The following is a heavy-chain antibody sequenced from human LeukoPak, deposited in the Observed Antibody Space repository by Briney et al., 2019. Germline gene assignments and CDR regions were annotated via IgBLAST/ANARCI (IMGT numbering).Heavy chain of an antibody. CDR1: GFTFSSYS. CDR3: ARDEDGGTAMVLH. Sequence: GGSLRLSCAASGFTFSSYSMNWVRQAPGKGLEWVSSISSSSSYIYYADSVKGRFTISRDNAKNSLYLQMNSLRAEDTAVYYCARDEDGGTAMVLHWGQGTLVTVSS. CDR2: ISSSSSYI. V-gene: IGHV3-21*01. D-gene: IGHD5-18*01. J-gene: IGHJ4*02.